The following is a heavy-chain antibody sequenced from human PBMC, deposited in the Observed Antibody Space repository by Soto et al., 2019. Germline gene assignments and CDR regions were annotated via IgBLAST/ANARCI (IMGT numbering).Heavy chain of an antibody. J-gene: IGHJ4*02. V-gene: IGHV4-31*03. CDR2: IYYSGST. Sequence: QVQLQESGPGLVKPSQTLSLTCTVSGGSISSGGYYWSWIRQHPGKGLEWIGYIYYSGSTYYNPSLKCRVTISVDSSKNQFSLKLSSVTAADTAVYYCAREGRDNSSGYLGFDYWGQGTLVTVSS. D-gene: IGHD3-22*01. CDR3: AREGRDNSSGYLGFDY. CDR1: GGSISSGGYY.